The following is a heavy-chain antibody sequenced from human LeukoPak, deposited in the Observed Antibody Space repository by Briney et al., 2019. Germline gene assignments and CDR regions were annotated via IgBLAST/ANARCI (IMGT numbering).Heavy chain of an antibody. V-gene: IGHV3-7*01. J-gene: IGHJ4*02. Sequence: GGSLRLSCAASGFTLSSYWMNWVRRAPGKGLEWVANIKEDGSQKNYVNSVKGRFTISRDNAQNSVYLQMNSLRADDTAVYYCSRLYCGSTNCGSFDYWGQGTLVTVSS. CDR1: GFTLSSYW. D-gene: IGHD2-2*01. CDR3: SRLYCGSTNCGSFDY. CDR2: IKEDGSQK.